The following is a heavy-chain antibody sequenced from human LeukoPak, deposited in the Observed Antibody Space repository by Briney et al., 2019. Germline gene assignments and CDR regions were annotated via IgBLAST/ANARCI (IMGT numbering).Heavy chain of an antibody. Sequence: PSETLSLTCGVSGYSISSGYYWSWIRQPPGKGLEWIGSMYHSGSTYYNPSLKSRVTISVDTSKNQFSLKLSSVTAADTAVYYCARVSRMATIKEFSYFDYWGQGTLVTVSS. D-gene: IGHD5-24*01. V-gene: IGHV4-38-2*01. CDR2: MYHSGST. J-gene: IGHJ4*02. CDR1: GYSISSGYY. CDR3: ARVSRMATIKEFSYFDY.